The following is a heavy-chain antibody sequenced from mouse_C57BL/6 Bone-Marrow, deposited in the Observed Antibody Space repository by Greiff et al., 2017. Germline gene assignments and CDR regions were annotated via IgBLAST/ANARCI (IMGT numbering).Heavy chain of an antibody. J-gene: IGHJ4*01. V-gene: IGHV5-16*01. Sequence: EVKLVESEGGLVQPGSSMKLSCTASGFTFSDYYMAWVRQVPEKGLEWVANINYDGSSTYYLDSLKSRFIISRDNAKNILYLQMSSLKSEDTATYYCARDTGLRRDYYAMDYWGQGTSVTVSS. CDR3: ARDTGLRRDYYAMDY. D-gene: IGHD2-4*01. CDR2: INYDGSST. CDR1: GFTFSDYY.